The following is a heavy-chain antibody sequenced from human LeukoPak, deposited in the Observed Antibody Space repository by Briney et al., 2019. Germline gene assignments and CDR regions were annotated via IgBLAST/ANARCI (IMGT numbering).Heavy chain of an antibody. CDR3: ARGNRLVIGSEEIDI. Sequence: GASVKVSCKASGYTFTSYDISWVRQAPGQGLEWMGRIIPIFGTANYAQKFQGRVTITTDESTSTAYMELSSLRSEDTAVYYCARGNRLVIGSEEIDIRGQGTMVTVSS. CDR2: IIPIFGTA. J-gene: IGHJ3*02. CDR1: GYTFTSYD. V-gene: IGHV1-69*05. D-gene: IGHD3-10*01.